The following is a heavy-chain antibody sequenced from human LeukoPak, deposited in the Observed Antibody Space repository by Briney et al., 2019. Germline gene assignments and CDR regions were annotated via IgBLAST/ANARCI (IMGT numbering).Heavy chain of an antibody. D-gene: IGHD2-15*01. CDR3: ARDPFHGGPDVCDI. V-gene: IGHV3-30-3*01. Sequence: GGSLRLSCTASGFAFSVFDMHWVRQAPGKGLEWVAVTSIDGNIRYYADSVKGRFIISRDNSKSTLYLQMNSLRPDDAAVYYCARDPFHGGPDVCDIWGQGTTVTVSS. CDR1: GFAFSVFD. J-gene: IGHJ3*02. CDR2: TSIDGNIR.